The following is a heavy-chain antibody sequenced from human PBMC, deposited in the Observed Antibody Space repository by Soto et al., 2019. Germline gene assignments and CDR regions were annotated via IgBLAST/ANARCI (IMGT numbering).Heavy chain of an antibody. V-gene: IGHV1-46*03. CDR3: SRVDPGETSPFGH. Sequence: QVELVQSGAEVKKPGASVKVSCKASGYIFTSYYLHWVRQAPGQGLEWMGWINPFDGSRMFALSCQGRATFTRDTSTSTVYMELSGLRSDDTAVYYCSRVDPGETSPFGHWGQGTLVTVSS. J-gene: IGHJ4*02. CDR2: INPFDGSR. CDR1: GYIFTSYY. D-gene: IGHD3-10*01.